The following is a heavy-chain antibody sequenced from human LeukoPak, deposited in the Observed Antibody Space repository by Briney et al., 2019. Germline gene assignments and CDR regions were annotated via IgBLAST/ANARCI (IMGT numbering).Heavy chain of an antibody. CDR1: SYTFTSYG. D-gene: IGHD3-22*01. J-gene: IGHJ3*02. V-gene: IGHV1-18*01. CDR3: ARDYYDSSGYSHDAFDI. Sequence: GASVKVSCKASSYTFTSYGISWVRQAPGQGLEWMGWISAYNGNTNYAQKLQGRVTMTTDTSSSTAYMELRSLRSDDTAVYYCARDYYDSSGYSHDAFDIWGPGTMVTVSS. CDR2: ISAYNGNT.